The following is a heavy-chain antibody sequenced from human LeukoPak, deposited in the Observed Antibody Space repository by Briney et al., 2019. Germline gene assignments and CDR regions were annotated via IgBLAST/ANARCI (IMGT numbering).Heavy chain of an antibody. J-gene: IGHJ6*02. Sequence: ASVKVFCKASGYTFTGYYMHWVRQAPGQGLEWMGWINPNSGGTNYAQKFQGRVTMTRDTSISTAYMELSRLRSDDTAVYYCARGYDFWSGSQYYYGMDVWGQGTTVTVSS. CDR1: GYTFTGYY. D-gene: IGHD3-3*01. CDR2: INPNSGGT. V-gene: IGHV1-2*02. CDR3: ARGYDFWSGSQYYYGMDV.